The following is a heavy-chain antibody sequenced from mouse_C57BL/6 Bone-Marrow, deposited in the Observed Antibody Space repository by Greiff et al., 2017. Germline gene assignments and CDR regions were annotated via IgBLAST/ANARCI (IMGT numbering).Heavy chain of an antibody. CDR1: GYTFTNYW. V-gene: IGHV1-63*01. D-gene: IGHD2-5*01. CDR2: IYPGGGYT. Sequence: VQLVESGAELVRPGTSVKMSCKASGYTFTNYWIGWAKQRPGHGLEWIGDIYPGGGYTNYNEKFKGKATLTADKSSSTAYMQFSSLTSEDSAIYYCARRGGYSNYAMDYWGQGTSVTVSS. CDR3: ARRGGYSNYAMDY. J-gene: IGHJ4*01.